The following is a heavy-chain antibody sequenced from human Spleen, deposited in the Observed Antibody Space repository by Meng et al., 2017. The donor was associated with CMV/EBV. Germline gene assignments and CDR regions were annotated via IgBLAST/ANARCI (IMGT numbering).Heavy chain of an antibody. J-gene: IGHJ4*02. V-gene: IGHV5-51*01. Sequence: GESLKISCKGSGYSFTSYWIAWVRQMPGKGLEWVGIIYPGDSDTRYSPSFQGQVTLSADKSINTAYLQWSSLKASDTAMYYCARHRITGGYHLDYWGQGTLVTVSS. CDR3: ARHRITGGYHLDY. CDR2: IYPGDSDT. CDR1: GYSFTSYW. D-gene: IGHD2-8*02.